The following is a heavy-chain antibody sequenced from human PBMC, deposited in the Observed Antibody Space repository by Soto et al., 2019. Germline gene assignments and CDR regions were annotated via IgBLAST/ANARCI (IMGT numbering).Heavy chain of an antibody. CDR3: ARESSGSYLYYYYGMDV. CDR2: IKQDGSEK. V-gene: IGHV3-7*01. J-gene: IGHJ6*02. D-gene: IGHD1-26*01. Sequence: GSLRLSCAASGFTFSSYWMSRVRQAPGKGLEWVANIKQDGSEKYYVDSVKGRFTISRDNAKNSLYLQMNSLRAEDTAVYYCARESSGSYLYYYYGMDVWGQGTTVTVSS. CDR1: GFTFSSYW.